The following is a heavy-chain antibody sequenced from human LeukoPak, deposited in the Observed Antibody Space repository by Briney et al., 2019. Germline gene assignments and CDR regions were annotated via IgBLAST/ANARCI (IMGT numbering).Heavy chain of an antibody. CDR2: IYTSGST. CDR3: AREWHSYGSYYYYYYMDV. V-gene: IGHV4-4*07. Sequence: PSETLSLTCTVSGGSISSYYWSWIRQPAGKGLEWIARIYTSGSTNYNPSLKSRVTMSVDTSKNQYSLKLSSVTAADTAVYYCAREWHSYGSYYYYYYMDVWGKGTTVTISS. D-gene: IGHD5-18*01. J-gene: IGHJ6*03. CDR1: GGSISSYY.